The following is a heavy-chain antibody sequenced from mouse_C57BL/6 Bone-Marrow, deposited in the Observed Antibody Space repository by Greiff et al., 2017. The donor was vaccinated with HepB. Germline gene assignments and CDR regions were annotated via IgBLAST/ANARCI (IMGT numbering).Heavy chain of an antibody. J-gene: IGHJ1*03. D-gene: IGHD1-1*01. CDR3: ARRTVVASYWYFDV. CDR1: GFTFSDYY. Sequence: EVQVVESGGGLVQPGGSLKLSCAASGFTFSDYYMYWVRQTPEKRLEWVAYISNGGGSTYYPDTVKGRFTISRDNAKNTLYLQMSRLKSEDTAMYYCARRTVVASYWYFDVWGTGTTVTVSS. V-gene: IGHV5-12*01. CDR2: ISNGGGST.